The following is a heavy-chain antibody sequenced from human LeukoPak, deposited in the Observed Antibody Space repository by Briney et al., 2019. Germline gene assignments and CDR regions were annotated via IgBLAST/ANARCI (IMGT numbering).Heavy chain of an antibody. V-gene: IGHV1-18*01. Sequence: ASVNVSCKASGYSFISYGISWVRQAPGQGLEWLGWISTYNGNTNYAQKFQGRVTMTTDTSTSTAYMVLRSLRYDDTAVYYCARSDDGSLFDYWGQGTLVTVSS. CDR1: GYSFISYG. J-gene: IGHJ4*02. CDR2: ISTYNGNT. D-gene: IGHD3-3*01. CDR3: ARSDDGSLFDY.